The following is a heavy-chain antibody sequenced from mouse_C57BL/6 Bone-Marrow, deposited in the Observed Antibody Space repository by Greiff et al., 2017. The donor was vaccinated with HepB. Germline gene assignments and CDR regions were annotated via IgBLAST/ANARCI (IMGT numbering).Heavy chain of an antibody. CDR3: ARSPHYYGSSSFAY. Sequence: VQLKESGPELVKPGDSVKISCKASGYSFTGYFMNWVMQSHGKSLEWIGRINPYNGDTFYNQKFKGKATLTVDKSSSTAHMELRSLTSEDSAVYYCARSPHYYGSSSFAYWGQGTLVTVSA. J-gene: IGHJ3*01. CDR1: GYSFTGYF. D-gene: IGHD1-1*01. CDR2: INPYNGDT. V-gene: IGHV1-20*01.